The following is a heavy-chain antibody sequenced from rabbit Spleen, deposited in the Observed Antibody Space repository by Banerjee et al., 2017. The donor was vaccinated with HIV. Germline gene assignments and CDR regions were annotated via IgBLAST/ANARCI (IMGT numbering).Heavy chain of an antibody. D-gene: IGHD4-1*01. V-gene: IGHV1S47*01. CDR3: AREGSGQVFFNL. CDR2: IDPVFGTT. Sequence: QEQLVESGGGLVQPGGSLKLSCKGSGFDFSSFGVSWVRQAPGKGLEWVGYIDPVFGTTYYATWVIGRFTISSHNAQNTLYLQLNSLTAADTATYFCAREGSGQVFFNLWGPGTLVT. CDR1: GFDFSSFG. J-gene: IGHJ4*01.